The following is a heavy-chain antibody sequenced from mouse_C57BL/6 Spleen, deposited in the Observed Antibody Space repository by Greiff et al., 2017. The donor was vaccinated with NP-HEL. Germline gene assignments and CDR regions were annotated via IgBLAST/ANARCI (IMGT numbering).Heavy chain of an antibody. CDR2: IYPGDGDT. CDR3: TRWYDYDGY. Sequence: VQLQQSGPELVKPGASVKISCKASGYAFSSSWMNWVKQRPGKGLEWIGRIYPGDGDTNYNGKFKGKATLTADKSSSTAYMQLSSLTSEDSAVYYCTRWYDYDGYWGQGTTLTVSS. CDR1: GYAFSSSW. D-gene: IGHD2-4*01. J-gene: IGHJ2*01. V-gene: IGHV1-82*01.